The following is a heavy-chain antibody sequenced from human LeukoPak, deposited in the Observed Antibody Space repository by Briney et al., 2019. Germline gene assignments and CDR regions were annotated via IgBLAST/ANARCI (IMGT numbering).Heavy chain of an antibody. CDR1: GYTFTSYY. CDR3: ARALNDYYDSSGYAFDY. Sequence: ASVTVSFKASGYTFTSYYMHWVRQAPGQGLEWMGIINPSGGSTSYAQKFQGRVTMTRDTSTSTVYMELSSLRSEDTAVYYCARALNDYYDSSGYAFDYWGQGTLVTVSS. CDR2: INPSGGST. D-gene: IGHD3-22*01. V-gene: IGHV1-46*01. J-gene: IGHJ4*02.